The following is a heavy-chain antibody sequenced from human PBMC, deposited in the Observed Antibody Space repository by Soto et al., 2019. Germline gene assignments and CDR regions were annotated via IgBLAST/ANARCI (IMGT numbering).Heavy chain of an antibody. V-gene: IGHV4-38-2*01. D-gene: IGHD3-22*01. CDR3: AKTYYYDSSGYYPSDY. CDR1: GYSISSGYY. Sequence: SETLSLTCAVSGYSISSGYYWGWIRQPPGKGLEWIGSIYHSGSTYYNPSLKSRVTISVDTSKNQFSLKLSSVTAADTAVYYCAKTYYYDSSGYYPSDYWGQGTLVTLSS. CDR2: IYHSGST. J-gene: IGHJ4*02.